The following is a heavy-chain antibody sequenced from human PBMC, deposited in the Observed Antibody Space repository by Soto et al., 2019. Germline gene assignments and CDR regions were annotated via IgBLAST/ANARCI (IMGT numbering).Heavy chain of an antibody. J-gene: IGHJ5*02. CDR1: GYTFTSYG. D-gene: IGHD2-2*01. Sequence: QVQLVQSGAEVKKPGASVKVSCKASGYTFTSYGISWVRQAPGQGLEWMGWISAYNGNTNYAQQLKGRVIMTTDTTTSTAYMELSSLGYDDTGVSYCARDGKYQLFDTWGQGTLVTVSS. V-gene: IGHV1-18*01. CDR2: ISAYNGNT. CDR3: ARDGKYQLFDT.